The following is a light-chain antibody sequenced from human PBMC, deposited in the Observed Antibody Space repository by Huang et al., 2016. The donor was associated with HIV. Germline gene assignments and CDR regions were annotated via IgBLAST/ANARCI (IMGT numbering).Light chain of an antibody. CDR2: GAS. Sequence: EIVLTQSPGTLSLSPGERATLSCRASQSVKNNYLAWYHQKPGQAPRLRIYGASSRATGIPDRFSGSGSGTDFTLTISRLEPEDFAVFYCQQYGSSPKTFGQGTKVEI. CDR3: QQYGSSPKT. J-gene: IGKJ1*01. CDR1: QSVKNNY. V-gene: IGKV3-20*01.